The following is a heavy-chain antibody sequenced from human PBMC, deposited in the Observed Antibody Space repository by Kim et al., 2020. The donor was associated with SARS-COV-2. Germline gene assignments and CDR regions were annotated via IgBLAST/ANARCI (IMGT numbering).Heavy chain of an antibody. CDR3: AAARGYAYGYDF. J-gene: IGHJ4*02. V-gene: IGHV4-59*12. D-gene: IGHD3-16*01. Sequence: SETLSLTCTVSGGSMSSYYWNFIRQPPGKRLEWIGFIYSTGSATYNPSLRSRVTISVDASKRQFSLDLSSVTAADTAFYYCAAARGYAYGYDFWGQGTLITGSS. CDR1: GGSMSSYY. CDR2: IYSTGSA.